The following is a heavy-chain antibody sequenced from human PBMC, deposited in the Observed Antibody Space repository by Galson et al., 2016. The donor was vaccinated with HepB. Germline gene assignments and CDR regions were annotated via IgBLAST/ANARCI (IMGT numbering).Heavy chain of an antibody. V-gene: IGHV3-15*01. J-gene: IGHJ4*02. CDR2: VRSKTDVGTT. CDR1: GFTFSNAW. CDR3: ATDSATYDTSGYYSATNFDY. D-gene: IGHD3-22*01. Sequence: SLRLSCAASGFTFSNAWMSWVRQAPGKGLEWIGRVRSKTDVGTTDYAAPVKDRFTISRDDSKNTVYLQMNSLKTEDTAVYFCATDSATYDTSGYYSATNFDYWGQGTLVTVSS.